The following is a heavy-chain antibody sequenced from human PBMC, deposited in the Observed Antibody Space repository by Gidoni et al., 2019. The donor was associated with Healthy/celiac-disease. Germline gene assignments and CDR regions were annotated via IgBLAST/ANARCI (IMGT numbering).Heavy chain of an antibody. CDR1: GFTFSSYG. Sequence: QVQLVESGGGVVQPGRSLRLSCAASGFTFSSYGMHWVRQAPGKGLEWVAVISYDGSNKYYADSVKGRFTISRDNSKNTLYLQMNSLRAEDTAVYYCAKGSHSGWFFPNVKGPYYFDYWGQGTLVTVSS. CDR2: ISYDGSNK. D-gene: IGHD6-19*01. CDR3: AKGSHSGWFFPNVKGPYYFDY. J-gene: IGHJ4*02. V-gene: IGHV3-30*18.